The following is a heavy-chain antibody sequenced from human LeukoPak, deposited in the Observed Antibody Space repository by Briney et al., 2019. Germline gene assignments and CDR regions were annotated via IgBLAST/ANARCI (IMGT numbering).Heavy chain of an antibody. Sequence: GASVKVSCKASGYTFSNYFMHWARQAPGQGLEWMGIINPSGNRTDYAQKFKGRVTMTRDMSTSIVYMELSSLRSEDTAAYYCATPYGDYECWGQGTLVTVSS. V-gene: IGHV1-46*01. D-gene: IGHD4-17*01. J-gene: IGHJ4*02. CDR1: GYTFSNYF. CDR3: ATPYGDYEC. CDR2: INPSGNRT.